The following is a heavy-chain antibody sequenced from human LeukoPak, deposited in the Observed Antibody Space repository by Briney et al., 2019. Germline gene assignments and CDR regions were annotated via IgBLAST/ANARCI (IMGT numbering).Heavy chain of an antibody. J-gene: IGHJ4*02. Sequence: PGRSLRLSCAASGFTFSSYAMHWVRQAPGKGLERVTATSYDASNKYYADSVKGRFTISRDNSKNTLYLQMNSLRAEDTAVYYCARGSWFGELLSQGDYWGQGTLVTVSS. V-gene: IGHV3-30-3*01. CDR3: ARGSWFGELLSQGDY. D-gene: IGHD3-10*01. CDR2: TSYDASNK. CDR1: GFTFSSYA.